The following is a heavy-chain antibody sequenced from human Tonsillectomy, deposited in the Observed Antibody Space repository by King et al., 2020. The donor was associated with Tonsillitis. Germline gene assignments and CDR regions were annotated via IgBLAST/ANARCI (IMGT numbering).Heavy chain of an antibody. V-gene: IGHV4-34*01. D-gene: IGHD3-10*01. CDR2: INHSGST. J-gene: IGHJ5*02. Sequence: VQLQQWGAGLLKPSETLSLTCAVYGGSFSGYYWSWIRQPPGKGLEWIGEINHSGSTNYNPSLKSRVTMPLDTSKNQFSLKLSSVTAADTAVYYCAQSGIGLWFGGTNWFDPWGQGTLVTVSS. CDR3: AQSGIGLWFGGTNWFDP. CDR1: GGSFSGYY.